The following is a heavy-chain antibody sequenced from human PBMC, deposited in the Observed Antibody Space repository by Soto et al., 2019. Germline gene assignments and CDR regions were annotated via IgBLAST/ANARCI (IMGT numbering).Heavy chain of an antibody. CDR3: ARSVGSGSYLGAYYYYGMDV. J-gene: IGHJ6*02. V-gene: IGHV4-30-2*01. CDR1: GGSISSGGYS. Sequence: SETLSLTCAVSGGSISSGGYSWSWIRQPPGKGLEWIGYIYHSGSTYYNPSLKSRVTISVDTSKNQFSLKLSSVTAADTAVYYCARSVGSGSYLGAYYYYGMDVWGQGTTVTVSS. CDR2: IYHSGST. D-gene: IGHD3-10*01.